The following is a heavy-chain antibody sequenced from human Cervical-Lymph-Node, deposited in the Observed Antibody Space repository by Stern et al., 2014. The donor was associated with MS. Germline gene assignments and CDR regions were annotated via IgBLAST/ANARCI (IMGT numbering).Heavy chain of an antibody. CDR1: GGTLSSYA. J-gene: IGHJ4*02. Sequence: QVQLEQSGAEVKKPGCSVKVPCKASGGTLSSYAISWVRQAPGHGLEWMGGIIPIFGTANYAQKFQGRVTITADESTSTAYMELSSLRSEDTAVYYCARDLFSGIADYWGQGTLVTVSS. CDR3: ARDLFSGIADY. V-gene: IGHV1-69*01. CDR2: IIPIFGTA. D-gene: IGHD6-13*01.